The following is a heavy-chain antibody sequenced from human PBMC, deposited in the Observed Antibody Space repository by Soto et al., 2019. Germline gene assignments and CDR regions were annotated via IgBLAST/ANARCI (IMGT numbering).Heavy chain of an antibody. Sequence: EVQLLESGGGLVQPGGSLRLSCAASGFAFSSYAMRWVRQAPGKGLEWVSAISGSGGSTYYADSVKGRFTISRDNSKNTLYLQMNILIAEDTAVYYCARRGSGIYYDYWGQGTLVTVSS. J-gene: IGHJ4*02. CDR3: ARRGSGIYYDY. D-gene: IGHD1-26*01. CDR1: GFAFSSYA. V-gene: IGHV3-23*01. CDR2: ISGSGGST.